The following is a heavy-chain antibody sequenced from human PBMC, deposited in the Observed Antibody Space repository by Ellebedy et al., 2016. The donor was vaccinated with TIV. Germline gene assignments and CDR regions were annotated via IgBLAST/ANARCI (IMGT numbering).Heavy chain of an antibody. CDR2: LSASGGST. Sequence: PGGSLRLSCVASGFTFSNYAMSWVRQAPGKGLDWVSSLSASGGSTYYADSVKGRFTIPSDNSKNTLYLQMNSLRGEDTAVYYCAKRVTMVREVITYYHYAMDVWGQGTTVTVSS. J-gene: IGHJ6*02. D-gene: IGHD3-10*01. CDR1: GFTFSNYA. CDR3: AKRVTMVREVITYYHYAMDV. V-gene: IGHV3-23*01.